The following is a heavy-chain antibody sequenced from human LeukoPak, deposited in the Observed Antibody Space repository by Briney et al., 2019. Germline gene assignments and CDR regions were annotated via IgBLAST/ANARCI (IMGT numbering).Heavy chain of an antibody. Sequence: PGGSPRLSCAASGFGFSSYEMNWVRQAPGKGLKWVSYISSSGSTIYYADSVKGRFTISRDNAKNSLYLQMNSLRAEDTAVYYCARAVYSGGMRGAFDIWGQGTMVTVSS. J-gene: IGHJ3*02. V-gene: IGHV3-48*03. CDR3: ARAVYSGGMRGAFDI. CDR1: GFGFSSYE. D-gene: IGHD2-15*01. CDR2: ISSSGSTI.